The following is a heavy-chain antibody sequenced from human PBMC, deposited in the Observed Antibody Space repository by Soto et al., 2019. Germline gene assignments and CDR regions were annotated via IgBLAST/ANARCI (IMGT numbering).Heavy chain of an antibody. CDR2: IYHSGST. D-gene: IGHD5-18*01. Sequence: QVQLQESGPGLVKPSGTLSLTCAVSGGSISSSNWWSWVRQPPGKGLEWIGEIYHSGSTDYNPPLNSTVNLSVDKSKNQFSLKLSSVTAADTAVYSCARTPWDGYTGYYFDYWGQGTLVTVSS. CDR3: ARTPWDGYTGYYFDY. V-gene: IGHV4-4*02. J-gene: IGHJ4*02. CDR1: GGSISSSNW.